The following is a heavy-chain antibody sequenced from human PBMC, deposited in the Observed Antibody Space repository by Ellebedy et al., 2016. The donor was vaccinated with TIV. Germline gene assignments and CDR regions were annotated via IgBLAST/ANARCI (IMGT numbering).Heavy chain of an antibody. CDR2: INSDGSDT. J-gene: IGHJ6*02. CDR1: GFTFSPYW. CDR3: ARGVSYYHDSSGYGTV. Sequence: GGSLRLXCAASGFTFSPYWMNWVRQAPGKGLVWVSRINSDGSDTNYADSVKGRFTISRDNAENTLYLQMSDLRAEDTAVYYCARGVSYYHDSSGYGTVWGQGTTVTVSS. V-gene: IGHV3-74*01. D-gene: IGHD3-22*01.